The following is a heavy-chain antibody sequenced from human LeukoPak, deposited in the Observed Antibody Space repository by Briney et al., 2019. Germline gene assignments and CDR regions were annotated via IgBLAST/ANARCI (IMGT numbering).Heavy chain of an antibody. CDR2: ISAYNGNT. V-gene: IGHV1-18*01. CDR1: GYTFTSYG. D-gene: IGHD2-2*01. J-gene: IGHJ4*02. Sequence: ASVKVSCKASGYTFTSYGISWVRQAPGQGLEWMGWISAYNGNTNYAQKLQGRVTMTTDTSTSTAYMELRSLRSDDAAVYYCARERYCSSTSCWGLGDYWGQGTVVTVSS. CDR3: ARERYCSSTSCWGLGDY.